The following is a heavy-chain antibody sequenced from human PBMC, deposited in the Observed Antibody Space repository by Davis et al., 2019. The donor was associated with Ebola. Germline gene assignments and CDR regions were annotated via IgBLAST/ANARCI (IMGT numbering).Heavy chain of an antibody. CDR2: INPSGRST. CDR1: GYTFTSYY. Sequence: ASVKVSCKASGYTFTSYYMHWVRQAPGQGLEWMGIINPSGRSTSYAQKFQGRVTMTRNTSISTAHMEPTSLRSEDTAVYYYATFTLLEWLSEQGEDYYYYGMDVWGQGTTVTVSS. CDR3: ATFTLLEWLSEQGEDYYYYGMDV. D-gene: IGHD3-3*01. J-gene: IGHJ6*02. V-gene: IGHV1-46*01.